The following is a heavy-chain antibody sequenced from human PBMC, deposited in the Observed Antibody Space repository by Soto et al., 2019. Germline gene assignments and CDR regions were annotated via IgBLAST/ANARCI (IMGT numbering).Heavy chain of an antibody. CDR2: IYWNDDK. D-gene: IGHD3-10*01. CDR3: APIFYYGSGSYAHFDY. V-gene: IGHV2-5*01. CDR1: GFSLSTSGVG. J-gene: IGHJ4*02. Sequence: SGPTLVNPTHPLTLTCTFSGFSLSTSGVGVGWIRQPPGKALEWLALIYWNDDKRYSPSLKSRLTITKDTSKNQVVLTMTNMDPVDTATYYCAPIFYYGSGSYAHFDYWGQGTLVTVSS.